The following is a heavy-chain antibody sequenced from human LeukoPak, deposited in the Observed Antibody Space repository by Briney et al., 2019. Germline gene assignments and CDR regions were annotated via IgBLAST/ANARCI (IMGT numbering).Heavy chain of an antibody. CDR1: GYTFTTYG. J-gene: IGHJ5*02. V-gene: IGHV1-18*01. CDR3: ARDMSGSYSTRLDP. CDR2: ISAYNGNT. Sequence: GASVRVSCKASGYTFTTYGINWVRQAPGQGLEWMGWISAYNGNTNYAQRFQGRVTMTTDTSISTAYMKLRVLRSDGAAVYYCARDMSGSYSTRLDPWGEGTLVTVSS. D-gene: IGHD1-26*01.